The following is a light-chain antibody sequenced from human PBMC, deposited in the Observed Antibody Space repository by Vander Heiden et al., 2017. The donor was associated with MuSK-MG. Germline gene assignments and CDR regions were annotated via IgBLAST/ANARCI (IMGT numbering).Light chain of an antibody. V-gene: IGKV3-20*01. CDR3: QQYGSSSWT. J-gene: IGKJ1*01. CDR1: QSVSSSY. Sequence: EIALTQPPGTLSLSPGERATLSCRASQSVSSSYLAWYQQKPGQAPRLLIYGASSRATGIPDRFSGSGSGTDFTLTISRLEPEDFAVYYCQQYGSSSWTFGQGTKVEIK. CDR2: GAS.